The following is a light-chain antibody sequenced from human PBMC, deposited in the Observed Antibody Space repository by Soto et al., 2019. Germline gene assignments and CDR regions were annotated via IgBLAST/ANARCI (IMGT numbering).Light chain of an antibody. CDR3: QQYDKWPPRT. J-gene: IGKJ1*01. V-gene: IGKV3-11*01. Sequence: ESVSTQSPATLSFSPWERATLSCRASQSVSSYLAWYQQKPGQAPRLLIYDASNRATGIPARFSGSGSGTEFTLTISSLQSEDSAVYYCQQYDKWPPRTFGQGTKVDI. CDR2: DAS. CDR1: QSVSSY.